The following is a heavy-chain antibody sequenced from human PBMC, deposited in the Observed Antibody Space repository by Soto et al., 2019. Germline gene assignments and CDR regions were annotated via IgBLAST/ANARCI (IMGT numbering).Heavy chain of an antibody. J-gene: IGHJ5*02. Sequence: SETLSLTCSVSGASISSYYWTWIRQPPGGGLEWIGYMHHTQGSNDNPSLRGRVHMSIDTSMNQFSLRLTSVTAADTAVYYCARVPFVGYFDWLDPWGHGTLVTVSS. CDR3: ARVPFVGYFDWLDP. CDR1: GASISSYY. V-gene: IGHV4-59*01. D-gene: IGHD3-9*01. CDR2: MHHTQGS.